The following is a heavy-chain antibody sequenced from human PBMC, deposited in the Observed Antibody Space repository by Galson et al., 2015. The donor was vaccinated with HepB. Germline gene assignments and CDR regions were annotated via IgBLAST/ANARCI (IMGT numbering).Heavy chain of an antibody. CDR1: GGTFSSYA. V-gene: IGHV1-69*04. CDR3: ARGYGSGSPNWFDP. J-gene: IGHJ5*02. D-gene: IGHD3-10*01. Sequence: SVKVSCKASGGTFSSYAISWVRQAPGQGLEWMGRIIPILGIANYAQKFQGRVTITADESTSTAYMELSSLRSEDTAVYYCARGYGSGSPNWFDPWGQGTLVTVSS. CDR2: IIPILGIA.